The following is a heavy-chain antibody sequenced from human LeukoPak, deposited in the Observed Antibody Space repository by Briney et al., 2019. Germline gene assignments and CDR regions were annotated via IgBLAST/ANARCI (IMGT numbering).Heavy chain of an antibody. CDR3: TTDGYDILTGYYY. CDR2: IKSKTDGGTT. Sequence: GGSLRLSCAASGFTFSNACMSWVRQAPGKGLEWVGRIKSKTDGGTTDYAAPVKGRFTISRDDSKNTLYLQMNSLKTEDTAVYYCTTDGYDILTGYYYWGQGTLVTVSS. V-gene: IGHV3-15*01. CDR1: GFTFSNAC. J-gene: IGHJ4*02. D-gene: IGHD3-9*01.